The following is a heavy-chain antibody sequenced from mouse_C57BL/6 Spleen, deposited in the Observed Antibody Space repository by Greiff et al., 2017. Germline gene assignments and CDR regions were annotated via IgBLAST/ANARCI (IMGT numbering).Heavy chain of an antibody. Sequence: DVMLVESGGGLVQPKGSLKLSCAASGFTFNTYAMHWVRQAPGKGLEWVARIRSKSSNYATYYADSVKDRFTISRDDSQSMLYLQMNNLKTEDTAMYYCVRGGGWLLHYYAMDYWGQGTSVTVSS. D-gene: IGHD2-3*01. CDR2: IRSKSSNYAT. CDR3: VRGGGWLLHYYAMDY. V-gene: IGHV10-3*01. J-gene: IGHJ4*01. CDR1: GFTFNTYA.